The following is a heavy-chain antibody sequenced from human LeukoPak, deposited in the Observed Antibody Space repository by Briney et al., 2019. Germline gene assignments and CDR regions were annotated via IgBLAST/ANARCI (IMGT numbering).Heavy chain of an antibody. Sequence: GGSLRLSCAASGFTFSNYAMSWVHQAPGKGLEWVSGISGSGGSTYYADSVKGRFTISRDNSKNTLYLQMNSLRDEDTAVFYCAKDDPTGRYLWGQGTLVPVSS. D-gene: IGHD1-26*01. CDR3: AKDDPTGRYL. V-gene: IGHV3-23*01. J-gene: IGHJ4*02. CDR2: ISGSGGST. CDR1: GFTFSNYA.